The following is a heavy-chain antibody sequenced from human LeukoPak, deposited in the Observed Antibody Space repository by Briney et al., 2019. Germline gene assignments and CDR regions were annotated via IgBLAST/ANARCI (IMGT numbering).Heavy chain of an antibody. Sequence: SQTLSLTCAIPGDSVSSNSVTWNWIRQSPSRGLEWLGRTYYRSTWYNDYAVSVRGRITVNPDTSKNQFSLHLNSVTPEDTAVYYCARRLTQYDCFDPWGQGILVTVSS. CDR1: GDSVSSNSVT. V-gene: IGHV6-1*01. D-gene: IGHD2-2*01. CDR3: ARRLTQYDCFDP. J-gene: IGHJ5*02. CDR2: TYYRSTWYN.